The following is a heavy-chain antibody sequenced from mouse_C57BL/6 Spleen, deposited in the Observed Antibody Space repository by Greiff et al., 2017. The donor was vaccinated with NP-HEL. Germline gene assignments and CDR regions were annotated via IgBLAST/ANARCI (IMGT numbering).Heavy chain of an antibody. CDR2: INPNNGGT. D-gene: IGHD2-4*01. CDR1: GYTFTDYN. CDR3: ARDYDYDEGYAMDY. J-gene: IGHJ4*01. Sequence: EVQLQQSAPELVKPGASVKIPCKASGYTFTDYNMDWVKQSHGKSLEWIGDINPNNGGTIYNQKFKGKATLTVDKSSSTAYMELRSLTSEDTAVYYCARDYDYDEGYAMDYWGQGTSVTVSS. V-gene: IGHV1-18*01.